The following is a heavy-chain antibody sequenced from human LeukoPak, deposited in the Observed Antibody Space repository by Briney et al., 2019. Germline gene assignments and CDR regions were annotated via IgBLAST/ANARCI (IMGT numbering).Heavy chain of an antibody. CDR3: ARAPYGERGGSDY. CDR2: ISTTTSAI. D-gene: IGHD4-17*01. CDR1: WFHLSTSS. Sequence: GRLRISFAAPWFHLSTSSTNWGRPGPGEGRGWVSYISTTTSAIYYADSVKGRFTVSRDNAKSSLYLQMNSLRADDTAVYYCARAPYGERGGSDYWGQGTLVTVSS. J-gene: IGHJ4*02. V-gene: IGHV3-48*01.